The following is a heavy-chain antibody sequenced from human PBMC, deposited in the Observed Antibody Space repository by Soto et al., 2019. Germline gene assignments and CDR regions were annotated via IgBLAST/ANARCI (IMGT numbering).Heavy chain of an antibody. Sequence: SETLSLTCGVFGGSISNSNWWTWVRQPPGKGLEWIGEIYHTGSTNYNSSLMSRVTISLDKPNNQFSLKLSSVTAADTAVYYCAHRPIVGAAIWGQGTLVTVSS. D-gene: IGHD1-26*01. CDR1: GGSISNSNW. J-gene: IGHJ4*02. CDR2: IYHTGST. CDR3: AHRPIVGAAI. V-gene: IGHV4-4*02.